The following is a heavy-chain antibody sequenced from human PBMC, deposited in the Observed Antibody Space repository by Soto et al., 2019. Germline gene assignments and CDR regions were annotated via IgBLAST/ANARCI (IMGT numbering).Heavy chain of an antibody. D-gene: IGHD2-15*01. Sequence: PGESLKISCKGSGYNFNIYWIGWVRQMPGKGLEWMGIIYPGDSNTRYSPSFQGQVTISADKSISTAYLQWSSLKASDTAIYYCARAGYCSGGSCYSSWLDPWGQGTLVTVSS. CDR2: IYPGDSNT. J-gene: IGHJ5*02. CDR3: ARAGYCSGGSCYSSWLDP. CDR1: GYNFNIYW. V-gene: IGHV5-51*01.